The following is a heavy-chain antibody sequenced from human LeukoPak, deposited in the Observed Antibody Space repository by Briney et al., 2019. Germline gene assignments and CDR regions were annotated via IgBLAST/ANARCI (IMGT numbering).Heavy chain of an antibody. CDR1: GGSLSSGDYY. V-gene: IGHV4-30-4*01. D-gene: IGHD4-17*01. CDR2: IYYSGST. CDR3: ARADYGDQHYFDY. J-gene: IGHJ4*02. Sequence: SETLSLTCTVSGGSLSSGDYYWRWLRQPPGTGLEWLGYIYYSGSTYYNPSLKSRVTISVDTSKNQFSLKLSSVTAADTAVYYCARADYGDQHYFDYWGQGTLVTVSS.